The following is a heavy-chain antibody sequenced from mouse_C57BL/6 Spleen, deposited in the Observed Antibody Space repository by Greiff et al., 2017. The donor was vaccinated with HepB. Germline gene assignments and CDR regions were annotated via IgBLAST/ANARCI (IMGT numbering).Heavy chain of an antibody. V-gene: IGHV1-82*01. J-gene: IGHJ2*01. CDR2: IYPGDGDT. CDR1: GYAFSSSW. Sequence: QVQLQQSGPELVKPGASVKISCKASGYAFSSSWMNWVKQRPGKGLEWIGRIYPGDGDTNYNGKFKGKATLTADKSSSTAYMQLSSLTPEDSAVYFCARDYGSRYYFDYWGQGTTLTVSS. CDR3: ARDYGSRYYFDY. D-gene: IGHD1-1*01.